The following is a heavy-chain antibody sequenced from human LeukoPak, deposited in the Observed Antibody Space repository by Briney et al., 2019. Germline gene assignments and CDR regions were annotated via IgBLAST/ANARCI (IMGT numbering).Heavy chain of an antibody. D-gene: IGHD6-6*01. Sequence: GGSLRLSCAASGFTFSSYAMSWVRQAPGKGLEWVSAISGSGGSTYYADSVKGRFTISRDNSKNTLYLQMNSLRAEDTAVYYCAKDVGIVARHPSYFDYWGQGTLVTVSS. CDR3: AKDVGIVARHPSYFDY. CDR2: ISGSGGST. CDR1: GFTFSSYA. V-gene: IGHV3-23*01. J-gene: IGHJ4*02.